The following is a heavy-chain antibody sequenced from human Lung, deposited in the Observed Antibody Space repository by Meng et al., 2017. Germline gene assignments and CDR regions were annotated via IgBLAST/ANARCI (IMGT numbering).Heavy chain of an antibody. CDR3: ARGPTTMAHDFDY. D-gene: IGHD4-11*01. CDR1: GGSFSDYY. CDR2: INHSGST. Sequence: QAPLKQWGVGLLKPSESLSLTCVVSGGSFSDYYWSWIRQPPGKGLEWIGEINHSGSTNYNPSLESRATISVDTSQNNLSLKLSSVTAADSAVYYCARGPTTMAHDFDYWGQGTLVTVSS. J-gene: IGHJ4*02. V-gene: IGHV4-34*01.